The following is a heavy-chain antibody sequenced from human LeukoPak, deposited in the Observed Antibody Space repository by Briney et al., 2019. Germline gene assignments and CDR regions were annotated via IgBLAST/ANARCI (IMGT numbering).Heavy chain of an antibody. Sequence: ASVKVSCKASGYTFTSYGISWARQAPGQGLEWMGWISAYNGNTNYAQKLQGRVTMTTDTSTSTAYMELRSLRSDDTAVYYCAREVATLNWFDPWGQGALVTVSS. CDR3: AREVATLNWFDP. CDR2: ISAYNGNT. D-gene: IGHD5-12*01. V-gene: IGHV1-18*04. CDR1: GYTFTSYG. J-gene: IGHJ5*02.